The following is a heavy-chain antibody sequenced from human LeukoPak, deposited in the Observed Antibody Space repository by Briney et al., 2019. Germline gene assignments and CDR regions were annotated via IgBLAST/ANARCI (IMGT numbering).Heavy chain of an antibody. CDR3: AKDLLPFIRDYYDSSGLDY. CDR1: GFTFSSYA. D-gene: IGHD3-22*01. V-gene: IGHV3-23*01. J-gene: IGHJ4*02. CDR2: TSGSGGST. Sequence: GGSLRLSCAASGFTFSSYAMSWVRQAPGKGLEWVSATSGSGGSTYYADSVKGRFTISRDNSKNTLYLQMNSLRAEDTAVYYCAKDLLPFIRDYYDSSGLDYWGQGTLVTVSS.